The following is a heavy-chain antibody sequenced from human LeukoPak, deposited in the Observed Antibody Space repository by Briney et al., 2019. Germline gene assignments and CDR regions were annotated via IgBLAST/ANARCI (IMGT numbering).Heavy chain of an antibody. CDR2: IYYSGST. J-gene: IGHJ3*02. CDR1: GGSISSGTYY. V-gene: IGHV4-61*10. CDR3: ARGPVGGTTYNDGDAFDI. D-gene: IGHD1-7*01. Sequence: SETLSLTCTVSGGSISSGTYYWSWIRQPAGKGLEWIGRIYYSGSTNYNPSLKSRVTISVDTSKNQFSLKLSSVTAADTAVYYCARGPVGGTTYNDGDAFDIWGQGTMVTVSS.